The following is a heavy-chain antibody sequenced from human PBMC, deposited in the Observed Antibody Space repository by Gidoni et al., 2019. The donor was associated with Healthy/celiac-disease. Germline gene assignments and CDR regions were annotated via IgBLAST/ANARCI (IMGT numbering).Heavy chain of an antibody. CDR3: ALEGPDSSSRDAFDI. CDR2: IIPIFGTA. J-gene: IGHJ3*02. CDR1: GGTFTRYA. Sequence: QVQLVQSGAEVKKPGSSVKVSCKASGGTFTRYALSWVRQAPGQGLEWMGGIIPIFGTANYAQKFQGRVTITADKSTSTAYMELSSLRSEDTAVYYCALEGPDSSSRDAFDIWGQGTMVTVSS. D-gene: IGHD6-13*01. V-gene: IGHV1-69*06.